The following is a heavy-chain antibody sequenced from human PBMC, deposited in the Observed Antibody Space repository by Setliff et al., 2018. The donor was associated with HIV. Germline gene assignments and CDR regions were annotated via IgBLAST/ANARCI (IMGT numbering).Heavy chain of an antibody. Sequence: SVKVSCKASGGTFSSYAISWVRQAPGQGLEWMGGIIPIFGTANYAQKFQGRVTITTDASTSTAFMELSSLRSEDTAVYYCVRDRYSYGYTPTWFDPWGQGTLFTVSS. CDR2: IIPIFGTA. CDR3: VRDRYSYGYTPTWFDP. CDR1: GGTFSSYA. V-gene: IGHV1-69*05. D-gene: IGHD5-18*01. J-gene: IGHJ5*02.